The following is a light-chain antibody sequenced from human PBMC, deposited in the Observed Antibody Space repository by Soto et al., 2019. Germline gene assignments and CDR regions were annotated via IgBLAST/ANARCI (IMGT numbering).Light chain of an antibody. Sequence: ELVLTQSPGTLSLSPGERATLSCRASQSVSSSYLAWYQQKPGQAPRLLIYGASSRVTGIPDRFSGSGSGTDFTLTISRLEPEDFAVYYCQQYGSSYTFGQGTKLEIK. J-gene: IGKJ2*01. CDR3: QQYGSSYT. CDR2: GAS. CDR1: QSVSSSY. V-gene: IGKV3-20*01.